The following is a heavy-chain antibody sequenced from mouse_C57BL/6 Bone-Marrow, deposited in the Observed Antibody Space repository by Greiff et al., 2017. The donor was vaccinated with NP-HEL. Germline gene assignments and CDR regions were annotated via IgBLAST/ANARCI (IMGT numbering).Heavy chain of an antibody. CDR1: GFTFSDYG. J-gene: IGHJ3*01. CDR3: ARGGELRLEIAY. D-gene: IGHD3-2*02. CDR2: ISSGSSTI. Sequence: EVHLVESGGGLVKPGGSLKLSCAASGFTFSDYGMHWVRQAPEKGLEWVAYISSGSSTIYYADTVKGRFTISRDNAKNTLFLQMTSLRSEDTAMDYCARGGELRLEIAYWGQGTLVTVSA. V-gene: IGHV5-17*01.